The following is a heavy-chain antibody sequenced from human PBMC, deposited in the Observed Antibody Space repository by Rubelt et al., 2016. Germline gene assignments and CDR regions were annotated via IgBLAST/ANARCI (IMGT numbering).Heavy chain of an antibody. CDR2: IYYSGST. Sequence: QVRLQESGPGLVKPSETLSLTCTVSGGSITNYFWNWIRQPPGKGLEWIGSIYYSGSTYYNPSLKSRVTISVDTSKNQFSLRLGSVTAADTAVYYCASRYQLLPPLIWGQGTMVTVSS. V-gene: IGHV4-59*05. D-gene: IGHD2-2*01. CDR3: ASRYQLLPPLI. J-gene: IGHJ3*02. CDR1: GGSITNYF.